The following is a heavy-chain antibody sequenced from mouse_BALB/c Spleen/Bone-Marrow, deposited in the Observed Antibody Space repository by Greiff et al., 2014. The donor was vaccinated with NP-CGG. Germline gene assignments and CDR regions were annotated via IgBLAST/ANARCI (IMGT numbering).Heavy chain of an antibody. CDR3: ARENYRYFYATDY. J-gene: IGHJ4*01. Sequence: DVMLVESGGGLVQPGGSLKLSCAASGFTFSNYGMSWVRQTPDKRLELVATINSNGGSTYYPDSVKGRFTISRDNAKNTLYLQMSSLKSEHTAMYYCARENYRYFYATDYWGQGTSVTVSS. CDR1: GFTFSNYG. V-gene: IGHV5-6-3*01. D-gene: IGHD2-14*01. CDR2: INSNGGST.